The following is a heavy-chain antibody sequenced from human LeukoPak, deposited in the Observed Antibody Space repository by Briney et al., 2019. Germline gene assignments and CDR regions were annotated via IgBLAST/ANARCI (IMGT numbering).Heavy chain of an antibody. CDR1: SGSFSGYY. Sequence: SETLSLTCTVYSGSFSGYYWSWIRQPPGKGMEWIGEINHSGSTNYNPSLKSRVTISVDTSKNQFSLKLSSVTAADTAVYYCARGGGSVLLWFGELSAWGQGTLVTVSS. CDR2: INHSGST. D-gene: IGHD3-10*01. J-gene: IGHJ5*02. V-gene: IGHV4-34*01. CDR3: ARGGGSVLLWFGELSA.